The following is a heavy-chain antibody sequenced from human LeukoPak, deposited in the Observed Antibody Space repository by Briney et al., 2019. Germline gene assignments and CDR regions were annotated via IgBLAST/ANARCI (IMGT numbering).Heavy chain of an antibody. CDR2: IPYSGST. D-gene: IGHD3-10*01. Sequence: PSETLSLACTVSGDSISSNNYYWAWIRQPPGKGLEWIGSIPYSGSTYYNPSLKSRVTMSVDTSKNQFSLKLSSVTAADTAVYYCARCTDYYVSGSYYKTFDYWGQGTLVTVSS. CDR1: GDSISSNNYY. J-gene: IGHJ4*02. V-gene: IGHV4-39*07. CDR3: ARCTDYYVSGSYYKTFDY.